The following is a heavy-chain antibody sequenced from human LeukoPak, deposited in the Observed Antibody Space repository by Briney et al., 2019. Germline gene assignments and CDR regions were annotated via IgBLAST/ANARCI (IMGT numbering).Heavy chain of an antibody. J-gene: IGHJ4*02. CDR3: AKVTYGSGTYGAFDY. V-gene: IGHV3-23*01. D-gene: IGHD3-10*01. CDR2: IRGSGTST. Sequence: GGTLRLSCAGSGFTFSSYGMSWVRQAPGKGLEWVSCIRGSGTSTYYADPVKGRFTISRDNSKNTLYLQMNSLRAEDTAVYYCAKVTYGSGTYGAFDYWGQGTLVTVSS. CDR1: GFTFSSYG.